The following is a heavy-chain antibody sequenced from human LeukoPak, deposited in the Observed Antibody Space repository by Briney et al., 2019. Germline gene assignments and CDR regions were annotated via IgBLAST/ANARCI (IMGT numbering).Heavy chain of an antibody. Sequence: GGSLRLSCAASGFSFSAYPMHWVRQAPGKRLEYVSAITSDGGSTYYANSVKGRFTISRDNSRNTLYLQMGSLRAEDMAVYYCARDSGNSFDYWGQGTLVTVSS. CDR3: ARDSGNSFDY. CDR1: GFSFSAYP. V-gene: IGHV3-64*01. CDR2: ITSDGGST. J-gene: IGHJ4*02.